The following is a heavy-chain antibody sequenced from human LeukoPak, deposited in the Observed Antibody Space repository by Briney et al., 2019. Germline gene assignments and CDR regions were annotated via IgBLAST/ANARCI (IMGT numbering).Heavy chain of an antibody. D-gene: IGHD3-10*01. CDR3: ARRRGSGRNLNMDV. Sequence: ASVKVSCKASGYTFTGYYMHWVRQAPGQGLEWMGWINPNSGGTNNAQKFQGRVTMTRDTSISTAYMELSSLRSEDTAVYYCARRRGSGRNLNMDVWGKGTTVTVSS. V-gene: IGHV1-2*02. CDR2: INPNSGGT. J-gene: IGHJ6*03. CDR1: GYTFTGYY.